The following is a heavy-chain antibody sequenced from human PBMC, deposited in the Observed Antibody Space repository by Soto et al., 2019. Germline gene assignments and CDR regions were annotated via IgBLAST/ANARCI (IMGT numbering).Heavy chain of an antibody. V-gene: IGHV4-39*02. CDR2: IYYSGSA. CDR3: ARGVEMAATDSNYYYGMDV. D-gene: IGHD6-19*01. Sequence: ASETLSLTCTVSGGSISSSSYFWGWIRQPPGKGLEWIGSIYYSGSAYHNPSLKSRVTISVDTSKKHFSLKLNSVTAADTAVYYCARGVEMAATDSNYYYGMDVWGQGTSVTVSS. J-gene: IGHJ6*02. CDR1: GGSISSSSYF.